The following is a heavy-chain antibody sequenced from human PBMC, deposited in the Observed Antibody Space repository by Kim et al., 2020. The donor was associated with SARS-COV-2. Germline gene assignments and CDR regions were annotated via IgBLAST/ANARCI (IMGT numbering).Heavy chain of an antibody. Sequence: SETLSLTCTVSGGSISSSSYYWGWIRQPPGKGLEWIGSIYYSGSTYYNPSLKSRVTISVDTSKNQFSLKLSSVTAADTAVYYCASRESGTWGQGTLVTVSS. D-gene: IGHD3-10*01. J-gene: IGHJ4*02. V-gene: IGHV4-39*01. CDR1: GGSISSSSYY. CDR3: ASRESGT. CDR2: IYYSGST.